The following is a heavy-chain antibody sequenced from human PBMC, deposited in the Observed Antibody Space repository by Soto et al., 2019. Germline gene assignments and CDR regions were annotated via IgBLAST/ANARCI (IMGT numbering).Heavy chain of an antibody. CDR1: GGSINSSNW. D-gene: IGHD3-10*01. Sequence: QVQLQESGPGLVKPSGTLSLTCAVSGGSINSSNWWTWVRQPPGQGLEWLGEIYHGGRTNYNPSFKSRVTISICTSKTQFSRQLASVTAADTAVYYCASYYGSANYYLDWFDPWGQGTLVTVSS. J-gene: IGHJ5*02. CDR3: ASYYGSANYYLDWFDP. V-gene: IGHV4-4*02. CDR2: IYHGGRT.